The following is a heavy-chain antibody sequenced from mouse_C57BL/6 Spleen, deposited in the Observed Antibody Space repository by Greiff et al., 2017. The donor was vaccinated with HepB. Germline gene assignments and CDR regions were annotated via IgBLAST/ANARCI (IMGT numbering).Heavy chain of an antibody. CDR1: GYTFTDYN. Sequence: VQLQQSGPELVKPGASVKMSCKASGYTFTDYNMHWVKQSHGKSLEWIGYINPNNGGTSYNQKFKGKATLTVNKSSSTAYMELRSLTSEDSAVYYCARSTAQATPFAYWGQGTLVTVSA. D-gene: IGHD3-2*02. V-gene: IGHV1-22*01. J-gene: IGHJ3*01. CDR2: INPNNGGT. CDR3: ARSTAQATPFAY.